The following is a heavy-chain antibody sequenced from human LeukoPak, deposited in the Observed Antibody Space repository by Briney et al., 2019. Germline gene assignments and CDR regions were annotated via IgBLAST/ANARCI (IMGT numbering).Heavy chain of an antibody. J-gene: IGHJ4*02. CDR2: FTVSGDT. V-gene: IGHV3-23*01. CDR3: ARPRSSGAWSLFDY. Sequence: GGSLRLSCAAPGFTFSTYVMSWVRQAPGKGLEWVSSFTVSGDTYYSDSVKGRVTFSRDNFKNMLYLQMNSLRPEDTAVYFCARPRSSGAWSLFDYWGQGTLVTVSS. D-gene: IGHD6-19*01. CDR1: GFTFSTYV.